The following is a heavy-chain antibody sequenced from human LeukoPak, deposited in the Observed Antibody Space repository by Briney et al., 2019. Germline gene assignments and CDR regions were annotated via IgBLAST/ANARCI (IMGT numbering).Heavy chain of an antibody. CDR1: GYTFTGYY. CDR2: INPNSGGT. Sequence: GASVKVSCMASGYTFTGYYMHWVRQAPGQGLEWMGWINPNSGGTNYAQKFQGRVTMTRDTSISTAYMELSRLRSDDTAVYYCAREGTAMVKDYYYYMDVWGKGTTVTVSS. CDR3: AREGTAMVKDYYYYMDV. J-gene: IGHJ6*03. V-gene: IGHV1-2*02. D-gene: IGHD5-18*01.